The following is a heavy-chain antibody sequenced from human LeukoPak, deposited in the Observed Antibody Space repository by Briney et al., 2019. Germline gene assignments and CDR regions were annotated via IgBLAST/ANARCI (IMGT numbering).Heavy chain of an antibody. CDR2: IYHSGST. J-gene: IGHJ4*02. CDR3: ARAIRGYSYGSSPDY. D-gene: IGHD5-18*01. Sequence: PSETLSLTCTVSGGSISSGGYYWSWIRQPPGKGLEWIVYIYHSGSTYYNPSLKSRVAISVDRSKNQFSLKLSSVTAADTAVYYCARAIRGYSYGSSPDYWGQGTLVTVSS. CDR1: GGSISSGGYY. V-gene: IGHV4-30-2*01.